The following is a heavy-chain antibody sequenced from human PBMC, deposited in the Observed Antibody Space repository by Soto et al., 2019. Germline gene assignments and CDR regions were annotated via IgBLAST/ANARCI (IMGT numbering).Heavy chain of an antibody. CDR3: AKWGDYDSSGYYYFDY. CDR1: GFTFSSYA. Sequence: GGSLRLSCAASGFTFSSYAMSWVRQAPGKGLEWVSAISGSGGSTYYADSVKGRFTISRDNSKNTLYLQMNSLRAEDTAVYYCAKWGDYDSSGYYYFDYWGQGTLVTVSS. D-gene: IGHD3-22*01. J-gene: IGHJ4*02. CDR2: ISGSGGST. V-gene: IGHV3-23*01.